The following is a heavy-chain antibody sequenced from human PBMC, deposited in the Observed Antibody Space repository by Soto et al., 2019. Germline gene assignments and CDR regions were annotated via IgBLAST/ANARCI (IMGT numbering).Heavy chain of an antibody. J-gene: IGHJ4*02. CDR1: GGTFSSYA. Sequence: QVQLVQSGAEVKKPGSSVKVSCKASGGTFSSYAISWVRQAPGQGLEWMGGIIPIFGTANYAQKFQGRVTTTADKSMSTAYMELSSLRSEDTAVYYCARGPRFLEWLFRNNHPSYFDYWGQGTLVTVSS. CDR2: IIPIFGTA. D-gene: IGHD3-3*01. CDR3: ARGPRFLEWLFRNNHPSYFDY. V-gene: IGHV1-69*06.